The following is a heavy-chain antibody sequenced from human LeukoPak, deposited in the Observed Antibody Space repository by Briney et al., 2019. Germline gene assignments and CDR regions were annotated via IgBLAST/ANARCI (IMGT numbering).Heavy chain of an antibody. CDR1: GFTFADFA. J-gene: IGHJ4*02. Sequence: PGGSLRLSCTASGFTFADFAMHWVRLVPGKGLEWVSDISWNGGAIHYADSVKGRFTISRDNAKNSLYLQMNSLRAEDTAVYYCARVGGGSYFNYWGQGTLVTVSS. D-gene: IGHD1-26*01. CDR2: ISWNGGAI. CDR3: ARVGGGSYFNY. V-gene: IGHV3-9*01.